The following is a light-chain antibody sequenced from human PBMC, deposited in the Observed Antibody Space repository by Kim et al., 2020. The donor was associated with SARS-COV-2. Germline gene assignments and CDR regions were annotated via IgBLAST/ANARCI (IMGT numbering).Light chain of an antibody. Sequence: GLSVAISCAGPGSDVGGYNCVSWYQQYPGTAPQLIIYGLNMRPSGVHDRFSAARSGNTASLTVSALQAEDEADYYCSSCAGTNNVLFGGGTQLTVL. J-gene: IGLJ2*01. CDR3: SSCAGTNNVL. V-gene: IGLV2-8*01. CDR1: GSDVGGYNC. CDR2: GLN.